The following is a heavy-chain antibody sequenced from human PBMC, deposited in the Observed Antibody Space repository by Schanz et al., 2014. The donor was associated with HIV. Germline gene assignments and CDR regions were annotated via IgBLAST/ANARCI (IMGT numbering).Heavy chain of an antibody. CDR1: GLPFSTSA. Sequence: DVQILESGGGLVQPGGSRRLSCAVSGLPFSTSAMSWVRLAPGKGLEWVSTVGYGGDNTYYADSVEGRFTISRDNSKNTVYLQMNSLRAEDTALYYCAKRGPYTGRYEYFQQWGQGTLVTVSS. CDR2: VGYGGDNT. D-gene: IGHD1-26*01. CDR3: AKRGPYTGRYEYFQQ. V-gene: IGHV3-23*01. J-gene: IGHJ1*01.